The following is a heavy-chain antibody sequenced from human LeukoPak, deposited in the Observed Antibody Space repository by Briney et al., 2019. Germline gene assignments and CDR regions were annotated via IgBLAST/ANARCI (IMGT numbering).Heavy chain of an antibody. J-gene: IGHJ4*02. D-gene: IGHD6-13*01. CDR1: GYTFTSYD. CDR2: MNPNSGNT. V-gene: IGHV1-8*01. Sequence: EASVKVSCKASGYTFTSYDINWVRQATGQGLEWMGWMNPNSGNTGYAHKFQGRVAMTRNTSISTAYMELSSLRSEDTAVYYCARAGGSRWYGGWRQGTLVSVSS. CDR3: ARAGGSRWYGG.